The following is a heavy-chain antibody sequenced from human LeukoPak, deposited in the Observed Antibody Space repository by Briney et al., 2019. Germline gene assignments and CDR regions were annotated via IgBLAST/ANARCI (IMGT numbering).Heavy chain of an antibody. CDR2: ISSSSSYI. Sequence: PGGSLRLSCAASGFTFSSYRMTWVRQAPGKGLEWVSSISSSSSYIYYADSVKGRFTISRDNAKNSLYLQMNSLRAEDTAVYYCAREPPGAAYWGQGTLVTVSS. CDR3: AREPPGAAY. J-gene: IGHJ4*02. CDR1: GFTFSSYR. V-gene: IGHV3-21*01.